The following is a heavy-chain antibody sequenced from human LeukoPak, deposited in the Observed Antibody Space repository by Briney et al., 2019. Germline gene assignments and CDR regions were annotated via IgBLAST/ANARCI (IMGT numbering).Heavy chain of an antibody. CDR1: GFTFSSYG. J-gene: IGHJ6*03. CDR2: IWYDGSNK. V-gene: IGHV3-33*06. CDR3: AKASSGYSNYEYYYYMDV. Sequence: PGGSLRLSCAASGFTFSSYGMHWVRQAPGKGLEWVAVIWYDGSNKYYADSVKGRFTISRDNSKNTLYLQMNSLRAEDTAVYYCAKASSGYSNYEYYYYMDVWGKGTTVTVSS. D-gene: IGHD4-11*01.